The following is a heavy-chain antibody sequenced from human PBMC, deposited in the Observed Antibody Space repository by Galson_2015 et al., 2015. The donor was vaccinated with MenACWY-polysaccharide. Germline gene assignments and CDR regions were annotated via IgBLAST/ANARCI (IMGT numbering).Heavy chain of an antibody. Sequence: SVKVSCKASGYTFTSYAMHWVRQAPGQRLEWMGWINAGNGNTKYSQKFQGRVTITRDTSASTAYMELSNLRSEDTAVYYRARGGHCSGGSCYSEGYYYYYGMDVWGQGTTVTVSS. V-gene: IGHV1-3*01. CDR3: ARGGHCSGGSCYSEGYYYYYGMDV. CDR2: INAGNGNT. D-gene: IGHD2-15*01. CDR1: GYTFTSYA. J-gene: IGHJ6*02.